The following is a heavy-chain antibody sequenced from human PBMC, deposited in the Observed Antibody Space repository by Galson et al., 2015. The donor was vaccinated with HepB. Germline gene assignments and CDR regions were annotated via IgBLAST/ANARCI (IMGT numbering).Heavy chain of an antibody. Sequence: QSGAEVTKPGESLKISCKGSGYSFTSYWIGWVRQMPGKGLEWMGIIYPGDSDTRYSPSFQGQVTISADKSISTAYLQWSSLKASDTAMYYCARSNYYDSSGYYRLDYWGQGTLVTVSS. D-gene: IGHD3-22*01. CDR3: ARSNYYDSSGYYRLDY. V-gene: IGHV5-51*01. CDR2: IYPGDSDT. CDR1: GYSFTSYW. J-gene: IGHJ4*02.